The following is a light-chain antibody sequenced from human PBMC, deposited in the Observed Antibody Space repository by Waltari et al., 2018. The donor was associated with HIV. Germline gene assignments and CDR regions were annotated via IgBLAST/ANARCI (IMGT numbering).Light chain of an antibody. CDR2: RND. CDR1: RSNIRSNY. J-gene: IGLJ3*02. V-gene: IGLV1-47*01. Sequence: QSVLTQPPSASGTPGQRVTISCSGSRSNIRSNYVYWYQQLPGTAPKLPIYRNDDRPSAVPARFSGSKSGTSACLAISGLRSEDEADYYCAAWDDSLSGPVFGGGTKLTVL. CDR3: AAWDDSLSGPV.